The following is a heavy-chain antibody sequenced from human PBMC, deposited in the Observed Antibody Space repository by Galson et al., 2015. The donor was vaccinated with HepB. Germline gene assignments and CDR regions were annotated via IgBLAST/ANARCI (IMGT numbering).Heavy chain of an antibody. Sequence: SLRLSCAASGFTFSRYGMHWVRQAPGKGLEWVAVISYDGSNKYYADSVKGRFTISRDNSKNTLYLQMNSLRAEDTAVYYCAKGGMELFDFDYWGQGTLVTVSS. CDR1: GFTFSRYG. D-gene: IGHD3-10*01. V-gene: IGHV3-30*18. J-gene: IGHJ4*02. CDR3: AKGGMELFDFDY. CDR2: ISYDGSNK.